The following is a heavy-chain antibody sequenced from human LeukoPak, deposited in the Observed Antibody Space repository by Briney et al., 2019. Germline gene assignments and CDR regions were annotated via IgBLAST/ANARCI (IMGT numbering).Heavy chain of an antibody. CDR1: GGSFSGYY. V-gene: IGHV4-34*01. J-gene: IGHJ4*02. CDR3: ARSLRDGYIEYYFDY. Sequence: PSETLSLTCAVYGGSFSGYYWSWIRQPPGKGLEWIGEINHSGSTNYNPSLKSRVTISVDTSKNQFSLKLSSVTAADTAVYYCARSLRDGYIEYYFDYRGQGTLVTVSS. D-gene: IGHD5-24*01. CDR2: INHSGST.